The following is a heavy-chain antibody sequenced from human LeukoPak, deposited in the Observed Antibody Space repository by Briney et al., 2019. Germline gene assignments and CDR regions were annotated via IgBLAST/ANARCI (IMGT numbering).Heavy chain of an antibody. CDR3: TRALWYYYGSGFDP. CDR1: GFTFGDYA. Sequence: GGSLRLSCTASGFTFGDYAMSWVRQAPGKGLEWVGFIRSKAYGGTTEYAASEKGRFTISRDDSKSIAYLQMNSLKTENTAVYYCTRALWYYYGSGFDPWGQGTLVTVSS. V-gene: IGHV3-49*04. J-gene: IGHJ5*02. CDR2: IRSKAYGGTT. D-gene: IGHD3-10*01.